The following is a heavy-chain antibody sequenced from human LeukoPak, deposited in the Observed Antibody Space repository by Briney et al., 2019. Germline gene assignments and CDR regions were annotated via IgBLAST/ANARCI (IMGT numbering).Heavy chain of an antibody. Sequence: GGSLRLSCAASGFTFSSFAMSWVRQAPGKGLEWVSGITGSGGSTYYADSVRGRFTISRDNSKNTLYLQMNSLRAEDTAVYYCARDEGPSDLWGQGTLVTVSS. CDR3: ARDEGPSDL. CDR2: ITGSGGST. CDR1: GFTFSSFA. V-gene: IGHV3-23*01. J-gene: IGHJ4*02.